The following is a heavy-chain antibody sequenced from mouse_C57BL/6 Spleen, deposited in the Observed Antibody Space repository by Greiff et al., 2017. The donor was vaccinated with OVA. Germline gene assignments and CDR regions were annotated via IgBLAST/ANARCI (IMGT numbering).Heavy chain of an antibody. Sequence: QVQLQQSGPGLVQPSQSLSITCTVSGFSLTSYGVHWVRQSPGKGLEWLGVIWRGGSTDYNAAFMSRPSITKDNSKSQVFFKMNSLQADDTAIYYCAKNAYYYGSSYYAMDYWGQGTSVTVSS. CDR3: AKNAYYYGSSYYAMDY. D-gene: IGHD1-1*01. V-gene: IGHV2-5*01. J-gene: IGHJ4*01. CDR1: GFSLTSYG. CDR2: IWRGGST.